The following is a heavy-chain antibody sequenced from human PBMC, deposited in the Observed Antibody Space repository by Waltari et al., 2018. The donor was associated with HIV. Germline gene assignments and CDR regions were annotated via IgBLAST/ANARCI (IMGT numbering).Heavy chain of an antibody. J-gene: IGHJ6*02. CDR3: ARDLPYNDILTGRMDV. CDR2: VEPNSGGT. CDR1: AYTFSDYG. V-gene: IGHV1-2*02. D-gene: IGHD3-9*01. Sequence: QVQLVQSGAEVKRPGASVKVSCEASAYTFSDYGMHWGRRAPGQGLEWMGRVEPNSGGTDYAQRCQSRINRTREPSINPAYMELSRLRSDDTAFYYCARDLPYNDILTGRMDVWGQGTTVTVSS.